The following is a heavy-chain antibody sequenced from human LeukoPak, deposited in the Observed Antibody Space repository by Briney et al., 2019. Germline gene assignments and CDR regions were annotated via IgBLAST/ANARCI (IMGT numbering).Heavy chain of an antibody. D-gene: IGHD6-19*01. V-gene: IGHV3-66*01. CDR3: ARDLSSGETQSDY. Sequence: GGSLRLSCAASEFSVGSNYMTWVRQAPGKGLEWVSLIYSGGSTYYADSVKGRFTISRDNSKNTLYLQMNSLRAEDTAVYYCARDLSSGETQSDYWGQGTLGTVSS. CDR1: EFSVGSNY. J-gene: IGHJ4*02. CDR2: IYSGGST.